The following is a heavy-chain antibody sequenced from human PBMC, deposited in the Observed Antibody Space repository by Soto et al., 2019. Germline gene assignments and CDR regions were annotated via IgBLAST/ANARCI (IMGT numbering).Heavy chain of an antibody. V-gene: IGHV3-30*18. D-gene: IGHD6-6*01. CDR2: ISHDGNNK. Sequence: GSLRLSCAASEFTFSSYGMHWVRQAPGKGLEWVALISHDGNNKYYADSVKGRFTTSRDNSKNTLYLQMNSLGAEDTAMYYCAKDPQPYSRSSPGDYWGQGTLVTVSS. J-gene: IGHJ4*02. CDR1: EFTFSSYG. CDR3: AKDPQPYSRSSPGDY.